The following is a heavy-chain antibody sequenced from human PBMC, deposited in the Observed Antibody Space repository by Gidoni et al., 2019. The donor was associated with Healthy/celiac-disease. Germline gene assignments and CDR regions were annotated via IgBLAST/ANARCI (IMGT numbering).Heavy chain of an antibody. CDR1: GFTFSSYG. D-gene: IGHD3-22*01. V-gene: IGHV3-33*01. CDR3: ARDGAYYYDSSGYYYGAFDI. CDR2: IWCDGSKK. J-gene: IGHJ3*02. Sequence: QVQLVASGGGVVQPGRSLRLSCAASGFTFSSYGMHWVRQAPGKGLEWVAVIWCDGSKKYYADAVKGRFTIARDNSKNTLYLQMNSLRAEDTAVYYCARDGAYYYDSSGYYYGAFDIWGQGTMVTVSA.